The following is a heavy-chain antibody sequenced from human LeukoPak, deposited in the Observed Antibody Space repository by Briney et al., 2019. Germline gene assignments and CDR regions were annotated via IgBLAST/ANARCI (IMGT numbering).Heavy chain of an antibody. J-gene: IGHJ4*02. D-gene: IGHD3-9*01. CDR3: ARAGGRDYDILTGYYVDS. CDR1: GFTFSSYS. V-gene: IGHV3-21*01. CDR2: ISSSSSSI. Sequence: PGGSLRLSCAASGFTFSSYSMNWVRQAPGKGLEWVSSISSSSSSIYYADSVQGRFIVSRDNAKNSVYLQMNSLRVEDTAVYYCARAGGRDYDILTGYYVDSWGQGILVTVSS.